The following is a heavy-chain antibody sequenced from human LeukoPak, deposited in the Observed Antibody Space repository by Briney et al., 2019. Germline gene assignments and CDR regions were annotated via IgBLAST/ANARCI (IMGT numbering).Heavy chain of an antibody. D-gene: IGHD3-22*01. V-gene: IGHV1-2*02. Sequence: ASVKVSCKASGYIFTGYYMHWVRQAPGQGLEWMGWINPNSGGTNYAQKFQGRVTMTRDTSISTAYMELSRLRSGDTAVYYCARAPRYYDSSGYYDPWGQGTLVTVSS. CDR3: ARAPRYYDSSGYYDP. CDR2: INPNSGGT. CDR1: GYIFTGYY. J-gene: IGHJ5*02.